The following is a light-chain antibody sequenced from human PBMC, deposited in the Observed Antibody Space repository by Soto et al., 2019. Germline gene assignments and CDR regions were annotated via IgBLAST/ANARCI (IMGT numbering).Light chain of an antibody. CDR3: VLYMGTGISV. Sequence: QTVVTQEPSFSVSPGRTVTLTCGLSSGSVSTSYYPSWYQLTPGQAPRTLIYSTNTRSSGVPNRFSGSILENKAALTITGAQADDDSDYYCVLYMGTGISVFGGGTQLTVL. CDR1: SGSVSTSYY. J-gene: IGLJ3*02. CDR2: STN. V-gene: IGLV8-61*01.